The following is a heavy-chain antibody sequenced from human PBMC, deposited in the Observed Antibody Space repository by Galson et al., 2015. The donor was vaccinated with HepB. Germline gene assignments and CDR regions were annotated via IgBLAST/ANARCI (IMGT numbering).Heavy chain of an antibody. J-gene: IGHJ4*02. CDR3: ARARYSTSPPDY. CDR2: ISAYNGNT. V-gene: IGHV1-18*04. D-gene: IGHD2-2*01. CDR1: DYTFTNFG. Sequence: VKVSCKASDYTFTNFGISWVRQAPGQGLEWMGWISAYNGNTNYAQNLQGRVTMTTDTSTSTAYMVLRSLRSDDTAVYYCARARYSTSPPDYWGQGTLVTVSS.